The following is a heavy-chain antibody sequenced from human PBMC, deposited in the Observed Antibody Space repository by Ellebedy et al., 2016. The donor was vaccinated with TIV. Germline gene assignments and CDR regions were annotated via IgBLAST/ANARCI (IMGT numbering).Heavy chain of an antibody. CDR1: GFTVNSNY. V-gene: IGHV3-66*01. CDR2: VSVDGTT. D-gene: IGHD1-1*01. Sequence: GGSLRLSCSVSGFTVNSNYMSWVRQAPGKGLEWVSLVSVDGTTYYADSVKGRFSISRNISKNTLFLQMKSLRAEDTALYYCASETFNDVDLEIWGVLDIWGRGTMVTVSS. CDR3: ASETFNDVDLEIWGVLDI. J-gene: IGHJ3*02.